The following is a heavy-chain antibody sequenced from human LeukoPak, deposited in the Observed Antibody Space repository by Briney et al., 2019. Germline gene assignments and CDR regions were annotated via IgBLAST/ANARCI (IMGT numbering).Heavy chain of an antibody. CDR3: ARAFGCSGNRWHARWGYYYYAMDV. CDR1: ASTFSNDA. CDR2: VSYDETNK. J-gene: IGHJ6*02. V-gene: IGHV3-30-3*01. D-gene: IGHD2-15*01. Sequence: GGSLRLSCAASASTFSNDAIHWVRQAPGKGLEWVAVVSYDETNKYYADSVKGRFTISRDNSKNTVYPQMSSLRAEDTAMYYCARAFGCSGNRWHARWGYYYYAMDVWGQGTTVTVSS.